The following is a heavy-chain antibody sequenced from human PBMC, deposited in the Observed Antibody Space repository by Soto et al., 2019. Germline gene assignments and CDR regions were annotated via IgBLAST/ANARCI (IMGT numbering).Heavy chain of an antibody. D-gene: IGHD3-22*01. V-gene: IGHV3-30-3*01. CDR2: ISYDGSNK. CDR1: GFTFSSYA. J-gene: IGHJ2*01. CDR3: ARSYYDSSGSDWYFDL. Sequence: QVQLVESGGGVVQPGRSLRLSCAASGFTFSSYAMHWVRQAPGKGLEWVAVISYDGSNKYYADSVKGRFTISRANSKNTLYLQMNSLRAEDTAVYYCARSYYDSSGSDWYFDLWGRGTLVTVSS.